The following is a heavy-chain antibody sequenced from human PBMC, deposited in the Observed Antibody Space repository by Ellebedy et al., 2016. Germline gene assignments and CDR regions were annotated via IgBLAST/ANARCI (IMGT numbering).Heavy chain of an antibody. Sequence: SETLFLTXTVSGGSISSSSYYWGWIRQPPGKGLEWIGSIYYSGSTYYNPSLKSRVTISVDTSKNQFSLKLSSVTAADTAVYYCARLSDCSSTSCYSLWGQGTLVTVSS. J-gene: IGHJ4*02. D-gene: IGHD2-2*01. V-gene: IGHV4-39*01. CDR1: GGSISSSSYY. CDR2: IYYSGST. CDR3: ARLSDCSSTSCYSL.